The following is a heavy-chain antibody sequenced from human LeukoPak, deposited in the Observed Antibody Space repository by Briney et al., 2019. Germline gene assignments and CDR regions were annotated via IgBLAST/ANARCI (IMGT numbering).Heavy chain of an antibody. D-gene: IGHD6-13*01. Sequence: GGSLRLSCAASGFTFSSYGMHWVRQAPGKGLEWVAFIRYDGSNKYYADSVKGRFTISRDNSKNTLYLQMNSLRAEDTAVYYCARDPGTDGSSWYVLDNWGRGTLVTVSA. V-gene: IGHV3-30*02. CDR3: ARDPGTDGSSWYVLDN. CDR2: IRYDGSNK. CDR1: GFTFSSYG. J-gene: IGHJ4*02.